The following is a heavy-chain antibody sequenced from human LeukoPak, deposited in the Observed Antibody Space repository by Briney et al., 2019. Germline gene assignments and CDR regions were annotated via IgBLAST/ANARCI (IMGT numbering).Heavy chain of an antibody. V-gene: IGHV1-2*02. Sequence: ASVKVSCKASGYTFTGYYMHWVRQAPGQGLEWMGLINPNSGGTNYAQKFQGRVTITRDTSISTAYMELSRLRSDDTAVYYCARDGLYGSGSYYYYYMDVWGKGTTVTISS. CDR3: ARDGLYGSGSYYYYYMDV. J-gene: IGHJ6*03. D-gene: IGHD3-10*01. CDR2: INPNSGGT. CDR1: GYTFTGYY.